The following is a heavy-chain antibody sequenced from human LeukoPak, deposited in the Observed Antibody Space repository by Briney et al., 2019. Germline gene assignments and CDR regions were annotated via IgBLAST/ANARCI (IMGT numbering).Heavy chain of an antibody. V-gene: IGHV4-4*02. CDR1: GDSISSSNW. Sequence: PSETLSLTCAVSGDSISSSNWWSWVRQPPGKGLEWIGEIYHSGSTNYKPSLKSRVTISVDKSKKQVSLRLSSVTAADTAVYYCAREHNYGSGSYYIDYWGQGTLVTVSS. CDR3: AREHNYGSGSYYIDY. D-gene: IGHD3-10*01. CDR2: IYHSGST. J-gene: IGHJ4*02.